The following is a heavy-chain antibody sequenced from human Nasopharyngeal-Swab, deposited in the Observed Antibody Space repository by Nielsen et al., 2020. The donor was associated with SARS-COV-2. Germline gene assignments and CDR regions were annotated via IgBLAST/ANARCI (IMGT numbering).Heavy chain of an antibody. CDR1: GFTFSSCA. CDR2: ISGSGGSP. CDR3: AKDRSAGYCSGGSCYTYFDY. Sequence: GESLKISCAASGFTFSSCAMSWVRQAPGKGLEWVSGISGSGGSPYYADSVKGRFTISRDNFKNTLYLQMNSLRAEDTAVYYCAKDRSAGYCSGGSCYTYFDYWGQGTLVTVSS. V-gene: IGHV3-23*01. D-gene: IGHD2-15*01. J-gene: IGHJ4*02.